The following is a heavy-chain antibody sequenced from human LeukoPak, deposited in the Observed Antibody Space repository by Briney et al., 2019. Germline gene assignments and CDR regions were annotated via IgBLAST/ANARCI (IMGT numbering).Heavy chain of an antibody. Sequence: GGSLRLSCAASGFMFSDYWMSWVRQAPGKGLEWVANVKQDGSEKDYVDSVKGRFTISRDNAKNLLYLQMNSLRTEDTAVYYCSRVGPGGAGAFDYWGQGTLVTVSS. J-gene: IGHJ4*02. CDR1: GFMFSDYW. V-gene: IGHV3-7*03. CDR2: VKQDGSEK. D-gene: IGHD6-13*01. CDR3: SRVGPGGAGAFDY.